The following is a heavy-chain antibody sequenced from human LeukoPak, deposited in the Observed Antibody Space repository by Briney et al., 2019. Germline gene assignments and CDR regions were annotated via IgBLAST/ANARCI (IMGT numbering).Heavy chain of an antibody. D-gene: IGHD6-6*01. CDR2: IYVSGNT. V-gene: IGHV4-4*07. CDR3: AREYSSSSGKNAFDV. J-gene: IGHJ3*01. CDR1: GGSISTYY. Sequence: SETLSLTCTASGGSISTYYRSLIRQPAGKGLEWIWRIYVSGNTNYIPSLKSRVTMSLDTSKNQFSLRLTSVTAADTAVYYCAREYSSSSGKNAFDVWGQATMLTVCS.